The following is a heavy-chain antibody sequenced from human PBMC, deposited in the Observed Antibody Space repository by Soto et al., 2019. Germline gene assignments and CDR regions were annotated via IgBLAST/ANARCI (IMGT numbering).Heavy chain of an antibody. Sequence: GGSLRLSCAASGFTFSSYAMHWVRQAPGKGLEWVAVISYDGSNKYYANSGKGRFTISRDNSKNTLYLQMNSLRAEDTAVYYCARDEGINYYDSSGYYPGWGQGTLVTVSS. CDR3: ARDEGINYYDSSGYYPG. CDR1: GFTFSSYA. CDR2: ISYDGSNK. D-gene: IGHD3-22*01. V-gene: IGHV3-30-3*01. J-gene: IGHJ4*02.